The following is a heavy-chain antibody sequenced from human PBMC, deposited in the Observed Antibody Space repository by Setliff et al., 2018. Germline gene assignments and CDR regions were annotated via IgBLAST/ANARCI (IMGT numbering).Heavy chain of an antibody. J-gene: IGHJ5*02. CDR1: GGSIKDEDHY. D-gene: IGHD3-3*01. CDR2: IYYSGAT. CDR3: ASGVPNYDFWSGYYTGSYWFDP. Sequence: SETLSLTCTVSGGSIKDEDHYWGWIRQPPGKGPEWIGTIYYSGATYHNPSLKSRLAISVDTSKNQFSLKLSSVTAADTAVYYCASGVPNYDFWSGYYTGSYWFDPWGQGTLVTV. V-gene: IGHV4-39*07.